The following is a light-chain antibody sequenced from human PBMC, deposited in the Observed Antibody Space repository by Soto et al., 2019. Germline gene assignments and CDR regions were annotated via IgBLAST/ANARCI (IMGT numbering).Light chain of an antibody. J-gene: IGKJ1*01. CDR2: DAS. CDR3: QQYINVWT. V-gene: IGKV1-5*01. Sequence: DIQMTQSPSTVSASVGDRVTITCRASQSISSRLAWYQQKSGKAPNLLIYDASSLEGGVPSRFSGSASETEFTLTISSLQPDDFATYYCQQYINVWTFGQGTKVDIK. CDR1: QSISSR.